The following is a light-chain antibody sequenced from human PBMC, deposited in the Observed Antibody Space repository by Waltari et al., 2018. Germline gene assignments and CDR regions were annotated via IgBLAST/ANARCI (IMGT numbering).Light chain of an antibody. Sequence: QSALTQPASVSGSPGQSIATSCTGTSSDIGAYNHVYWYPQHPGKAHKLIIYEVSNRPSGVSTRFSGSKSGNTASLTISWLQAEDEADYYCNSFTTSATHVFGTGTKVSVL. CDR3: NSFTTSATHV. J-gene: IGLJ1*01. V-gene: IGLV2-14*01. CDR1: SSDIGAYNH. CDR2: EVS.